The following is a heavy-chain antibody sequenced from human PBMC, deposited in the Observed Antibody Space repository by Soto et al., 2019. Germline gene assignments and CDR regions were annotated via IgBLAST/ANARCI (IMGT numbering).Heavy chain of an antibody. CDR1: GFTFSSYA. V-gene: IGHV3-23*01. Sequence: GGSLRLSCAASGFTFSSYAMSWVRQAPGKGLEWVSAISGSGSTIYYADSVKGRFTISRDNAKNSLYLQMNNLRAEDTAVYYCARELGGNACFDPWGQGTLVTVSS. CDR3: ARELGGNACFDP. J-gene: IGHJ5*02. D-gene: IGHD2-15*01. CDR2: ISGSGSTI.